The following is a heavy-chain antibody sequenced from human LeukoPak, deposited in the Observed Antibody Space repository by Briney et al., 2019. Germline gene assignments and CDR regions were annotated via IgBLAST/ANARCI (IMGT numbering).Heavy chain of an antibody. J-gene: IGHJ5*02. CDR2: INHSGST. V-gene: IGHV4-34*01. D-gene: IGHD6-13*01. Sequence: SETLSLTCAVYGGSFSGYYWSWIRQPPGKGLEWIGEINHSGSTNYNPSLKSRVTISVDTSKNQFSLKPSSVTAADTAVYYCARIRPKRPLGSSWSTWGQGTLVTVSS. CDR3: ARIRPKRPLGSSWST. CDR1: GGSFSGYY.